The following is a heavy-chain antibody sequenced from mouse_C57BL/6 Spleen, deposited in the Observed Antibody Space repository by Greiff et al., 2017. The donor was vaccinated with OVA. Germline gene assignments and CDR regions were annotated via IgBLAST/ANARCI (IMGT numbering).Heavy chain of an antibody. CDR2: ISYDGSN. Sequence: EVKLMESGPGLVKPSQSLSLTCSVTGYSITSGYYWYWIRQVPGNKQEWMGYISYDGSNNYNPSLKNRISITRDTSKNQLFLKLNSVTTKDTATYSCARDRTYPGAMDYWGQGTAVTVSS. CDR3: ARDRTYPGAMDY. CDR1: GYSITSGYY. V-gene: IGHV3-6*01. J-gene: IGHJ4*01. D-gene: IGHD5-1*01.